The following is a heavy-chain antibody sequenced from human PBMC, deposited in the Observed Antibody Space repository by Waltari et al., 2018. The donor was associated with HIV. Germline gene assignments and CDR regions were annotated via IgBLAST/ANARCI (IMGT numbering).Heavy chain of an antibody. V-gene: IGHV3-21*01. Sequence: EVQLVESGGGLVKPGGSLRLSCAGSGFTFSSFSMNWVRQAPGKGLEWGAAISSGISFIDYADSVKGRFTISRDNAKNSLYLQMKSLRVEDTALYYCARALTNFGGFWGQGTLVTVSS. J-gene: IGHJ4*02. CDR3: ARALTNFGGF. CDR2: ISSGISFI. CDR1: GFTFSSFS. D-gene: IGHD4-17*01.